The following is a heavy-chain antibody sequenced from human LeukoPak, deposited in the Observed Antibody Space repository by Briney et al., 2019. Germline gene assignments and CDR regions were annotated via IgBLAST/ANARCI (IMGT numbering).Heavy chain of an antibody. CDR3: ARDNWNCGSSMDV. CDR1: GGSVSSGNYY. CDR2: IYYSGST. Sequence: SETLSLTCTVSGGSVSSGNYYWSWIRQPPGKGLEWIGYIYYSGSTNYNPSLKSRVTISVDTSKNQFSLKLSSVTAADTAVYHCARDNWNCGSSMDVWGQGTTVTVSS. D-gene: IGHD1-7*01. J-gene: IGHJ6*02. V-gene: IGHV4-61*01.